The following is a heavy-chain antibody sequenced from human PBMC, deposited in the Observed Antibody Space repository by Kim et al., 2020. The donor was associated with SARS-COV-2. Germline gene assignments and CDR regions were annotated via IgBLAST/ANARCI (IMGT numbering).Heavy chain of an antibody. Sequence: GGSLRLSCSASGFNFYANAIHWVRQAPGKGLEWLAQVWPDERTIYYAHHVKGRFTASRDNSKRTVYLQMSTLRDEDTSVYYCARDGQGLAPYAMDVWGQGTTVTVSS. CDR2: VWPDERTI. CDR1: GFNFYANA. D-gene: IGHD6-19*01. V-gene: IGHV3-33*01. CDR3: ARDGQGLAPYAMDV. J-gene: IGHJ6*02.